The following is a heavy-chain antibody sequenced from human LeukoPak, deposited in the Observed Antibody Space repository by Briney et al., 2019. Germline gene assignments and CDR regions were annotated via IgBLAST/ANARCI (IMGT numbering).Heavy chain of an antibody. D-gene: IGHD6-19*01. V-gene: IGHV3-43*02. CDR2: ISGDGGST. CDR1: GFTFDDYA. CDR3: AKDKDSGWNYYYYYMDV. J-gene: IGHJ6*03. Sequence: PGGSLRLSCAAPGFTFDDYAMHWVRQAPGKGLDWVSLISGDGGSTYYADSVKGRFTISRDNSKNSLYLQMNSLRTEDTALYYCAKDKDSGWNYYYYYMDVWGKGTTVTVSS.